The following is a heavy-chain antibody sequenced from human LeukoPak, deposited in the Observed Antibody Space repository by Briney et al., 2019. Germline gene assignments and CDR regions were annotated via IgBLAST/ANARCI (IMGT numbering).Heavy chain of an antibody. CDR1: GYTFTNYY. J-gene: IGHJ6*02. Sequence: GASVKVSCKTSGYTFTNYYIHWVRQAPGQGLEWMGRIDPNTGGTKSAKNFQGRVTMTRDTSISTAYMELSRLRSDDTAVYYCAREEGGDLPRSTSREDYYYYYGMDVWGQGTTVTVSS. D-gene: IGHD2-21*02. V-gene: IGHV1-2*06. CDR2: IDPNTGGT. CDR3: AREEGGDLPRSTSREDYYYYYGMDV.